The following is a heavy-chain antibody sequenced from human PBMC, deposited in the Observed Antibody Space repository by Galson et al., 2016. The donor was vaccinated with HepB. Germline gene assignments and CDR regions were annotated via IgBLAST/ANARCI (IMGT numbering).Heavy chain of an antibody. J-gene: IGHJ5*02. D-gene: IGHD2-21*01. CDR1: GFSFRSYW. Sequence: LRLSCAVSGFSFRSYWMSWVRQTPEKGLEWVANIKEDGSQEDYVDSVKGRFTISRDNAKNSLYLQMSSLRPEDTAVYHCVPQLGVSAIRSSSFSSWGQGTLVTVSS. V-gene: IGHV3-7*01. CDR2: IKEDGSQE. CDR3: VPQLGVSAIRSSSFSS.